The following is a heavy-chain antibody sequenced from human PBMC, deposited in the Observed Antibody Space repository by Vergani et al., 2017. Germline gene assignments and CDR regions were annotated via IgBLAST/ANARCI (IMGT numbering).Heavy chain of an antibody. CDR3: AREGIAAVGTTLCFDY. Sequence: QVQLVESGGGVVQPGRSLRLSCAASGFTFSSYGMHWVRQAPGKGLEWVAVIWYDGSNKYYADSVKGRFTISRDNSKNTLYVQMNSLRAEDTAVYYCAREGIAAVGTTLCFDYWKRGTLVTVSS. J-gene: IGHJ4*01. CDR1: GFTFSSYG. CDR2: IWYDGSNK. D-gene: IGHD6-13*01. V-gene: IGHV3-33*01.